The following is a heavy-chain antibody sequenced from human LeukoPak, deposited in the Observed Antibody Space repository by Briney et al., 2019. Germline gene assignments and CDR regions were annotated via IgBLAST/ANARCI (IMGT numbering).Heavy chain of an antibody. CDR1: GFTFSDYY. J-gene: IGHJ5*02. D-gene: IGHD6-6*01. Sequence: GGSLRLSCAASGFTFSDYYMSWIRQAPGKGLEWVSYISSCGSTIYYADSVKGRFTISRDNAKNSLYLQMNSLRAEDTAVYYCARDRDSSSSYNWFDPWGQGTLVTVSS. CDR2: ISSCGSTI. V-gene: IGHV3-11*01. CDR3: ARDRDSSSSYNWFDP.